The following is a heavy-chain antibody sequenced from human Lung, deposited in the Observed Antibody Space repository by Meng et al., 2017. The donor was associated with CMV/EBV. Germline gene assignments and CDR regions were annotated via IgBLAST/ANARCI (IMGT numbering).Heavy chain of an antibody. CDR1: GFRFDDYG. V-gene: IGHV3-30*02. Sequence: GESLKISCAASGFRFDDYGMHWVRQTPGKGLEWVAFIRHDGTNKFYGDSVKGRFTISRDNSKNTVYLQMNSLRPEETAVYYCAKDLLLFGGPNAYFEQWGQGTLVTVSS. D-gene: IGHD3-16*01. CDR3: AKDLLLFGGPNAYFEQ. J-gene: IGHJ4*02. CDR2: IRHDGTNK.